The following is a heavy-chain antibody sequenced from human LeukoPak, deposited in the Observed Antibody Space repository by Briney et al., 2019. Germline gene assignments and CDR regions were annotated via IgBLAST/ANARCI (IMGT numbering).Heavy chain of an antibody. CDR2: IIPIFGTA. CDR3: ASSGYSGYVLDY. D-gene: IGHD5-12*01. Sequence: SVKVSCKASGGTFSSYAISWVRQAPGQGLEWMGGIIPIFGTANYAQKFQGRVTITADKSTSTAYMELSRLRSDDTAVYYCASSGYSGYVLDYWGQGTLVTVSS. J-gene: IGHJ4*02. CDR1: GGTFSSYA. V-gene: IGHV1-69*06.